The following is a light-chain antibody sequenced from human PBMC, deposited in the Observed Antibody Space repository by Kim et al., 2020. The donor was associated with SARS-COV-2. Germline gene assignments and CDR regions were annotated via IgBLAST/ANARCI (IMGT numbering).Light chain of an antibody. Sequence: GSGGERSTHTWRGSQGIRNYVVWFPQKPGKGPERLVLAGSILESGVPTRFSGRGSGTEFTLTINRLQAEEFATYYCLQDKNYPLTFGGGTKVDIK. CDR3: LQDKNYPLT. J-gene: IGKJ4*01. CDR2: AGS. CDR1: QGIRNY. V-gene: IGKV1-17*03.